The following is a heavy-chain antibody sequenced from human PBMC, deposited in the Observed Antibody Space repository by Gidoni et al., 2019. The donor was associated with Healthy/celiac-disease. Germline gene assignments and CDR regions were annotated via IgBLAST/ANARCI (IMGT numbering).Heavy chain of an antibody. J-gene: IGHJ6*02. CDR1: GGSISSSRYY. CDR2: IYYSGST. D-gene: IGHD6-13*01. Sequence: QLQLQESGPGLVKPSETLSLTCTVSGGSISSSRYYWGWIRQPPGKGLEWIGSIYYSGSTYYNPSLKSRVTISVDTSKNQFSLKLSSVTAADTAVYYCARQEASGAAALPLYGMDVWGQGTTVTVSS. CDR3: ARQEASGAAALPLYGMDV. V-gene: IGHV4-39*01.